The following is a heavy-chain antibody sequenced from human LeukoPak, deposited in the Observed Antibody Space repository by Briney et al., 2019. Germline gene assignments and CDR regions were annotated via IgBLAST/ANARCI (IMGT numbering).Heavy chain of an antibody. Sequence: SETLSLTCTVSGGSISSYYWSWIRQPPGKGLEWIGRIYTSGSTNYNPSLKSRVTISIDTSKNQFSLKLSSVTAADTAVYYCARDQHYYYYYMDVWGKGSTVTVSS. J-gene: IGHJ6*03. V-gene: IGHV4-4*08. CDR1: GGSISSYY. CDR3: ARDQHYYYYYMDV. CDR2: IYTSGST.